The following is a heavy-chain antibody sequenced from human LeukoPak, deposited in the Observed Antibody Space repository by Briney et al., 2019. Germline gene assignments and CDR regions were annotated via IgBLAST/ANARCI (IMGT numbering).Heavy chain of an antibody. CDR1: GDSIRSYY. J-gene: IGHJ4*02. CDR3: ARENSGSYREFDY. CDR2: IYHSGAI. V-gene: IGHV4-59*12. D-gene: IGHD1-26*01. Sequence: SETLSLTCTVSGDSIRSYYWYWFRQPPGKTLEWIACIYHSGAIHYNPSIESRATISLDTSKNQFSLRLSSVTAADMAVFYCARENSGSYREFDYWGQGTLVTVSS.